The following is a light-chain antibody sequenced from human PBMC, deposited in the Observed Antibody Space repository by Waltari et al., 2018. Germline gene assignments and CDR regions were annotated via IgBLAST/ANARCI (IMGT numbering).Light chain of an antibody. J-gene: IGKJ1*01. CDR2: GAS. CDR3: QQYNKWPPA. V-gene: IGKV3-15*01. CDR1: QSISSH. Sequence: ETVMTQSPANLSVSPGKRVTLSCRASQSISSHLAWSQRKPGQAPRLLIYGASTRATGVPARFSGSGSGTEFTLTISSLQSEDFAVYFCQQYNKWPPAFGQGTKLEIK.